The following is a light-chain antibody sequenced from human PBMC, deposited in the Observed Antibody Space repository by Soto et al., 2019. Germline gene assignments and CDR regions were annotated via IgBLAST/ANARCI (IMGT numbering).Light chain of an antibody. Sequence: ENGFSQSPCTLSLSKGERATLSCRASQSVSSNYFAWYQQKPGQAPRLLIYGVSSRATGIPDRFNGSGSGTEFTLTIISLESEDFGLYYCHQYDYWPLTFGGGTKVDIK. J-gene: IGKJ4*01. CDR1: QSVSSNY. CDR2: GVS. CDR3: HQYDYWPLT. V-gene: IGKV3-20*01.